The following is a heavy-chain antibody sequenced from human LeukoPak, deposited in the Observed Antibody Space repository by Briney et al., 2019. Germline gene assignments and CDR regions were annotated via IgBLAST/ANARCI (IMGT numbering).Heavy chain of an antibody. D-gene: IGHD3-10*01. V-gene: IGHV3-30*04. CDR3: ARPDDSESFYRANHY. CDR1: GFSFNSYP. CDR2: ISNDGNNK. Sequence: GGSLRLSCAAPGFSFNSYPMHWVRQAPGKGLGWVAVISNDGNNKYYADSVKGRFTISRDNSNNTLSLQMNGLRVEDTAVYYCARPDDSESFYRANHYWGRGTLVTVS. J-gene: IGHJ4*02.